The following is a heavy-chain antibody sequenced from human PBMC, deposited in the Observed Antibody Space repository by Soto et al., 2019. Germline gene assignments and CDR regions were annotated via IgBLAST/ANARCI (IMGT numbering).Heavy chain of an antibody. CDR1: GFSFSNYG. CDR3: ARRESEGPFDY. J-gene: IGHJ4*02. Sequence: QVQLVESGGGVVQPGRSLRLSCAASGFSFSNYGMHWVRQAPGKGLEWVAVIWYDGSNKHYADSVKGRFTISRDNSKNTQYLQINSLRAEDTAMYYRARRESEGPFDYWGQGTMVTVSS. V-gene: IGHV3-33*01. CDR2: IWYDGSNK.